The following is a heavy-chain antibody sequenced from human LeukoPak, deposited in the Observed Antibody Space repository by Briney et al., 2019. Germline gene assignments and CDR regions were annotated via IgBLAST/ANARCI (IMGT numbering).Heavy chain of an antibody. CDR1: GGSISSYY. CDR3: ARVPSPGIAVAGPDY. Sequence: KPSETLSLTCTVSGGSISSYYWSWIRQPPGKGLEWIGYIYYSGSTNYNPSLKSRVTISVDTSKNQFSLKLSSVTAADTAVYYCARVPSPGIAVAGPDYWGQGTLVTVSS. J-gene: IGHJ4*02. V-gene: IGHV4-59*08. D-gene: IGHD6-19*01. CDR2: IYYSGST.